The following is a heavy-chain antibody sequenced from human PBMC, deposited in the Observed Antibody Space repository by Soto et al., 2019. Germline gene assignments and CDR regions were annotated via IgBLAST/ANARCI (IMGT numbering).Heavy chain of an antibody. J-gene: IGHJ4*02. CDR3: ARDYSTGSYHYFDY. V-gene: IGHV3-21*01. D-gene: IGHD1-26*01. CDR1: GFTFSSYS. Sequence: EVQLVESGGGLVKPGGSLRLSCAASGFTFSSYSMNWVRQAPGKGLEWVSSISSSSSYIYYADSVKGRFTISRDNAKNALYLQMNSLRAEDTAVYYCARDYSTGSYHYFDYWGQGTLVTVSS. CDR2: ISSSSSYI.